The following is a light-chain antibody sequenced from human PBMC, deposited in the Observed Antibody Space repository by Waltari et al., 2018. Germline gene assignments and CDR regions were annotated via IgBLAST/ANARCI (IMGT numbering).Light chain of an antibody. CDR2: AAS. V-gene: IGKV3-20*01. CDR3: QNHERLPAM. CDR1: QSISRY. Sequence: EIVLTQSPGTLSLSPGERATLSCRASQSISRYLAWYQQNPGQAPRLLISAASSRATGIPDRFSGSGSGTDFSLTISRLEPEDFAVYYCQNHERLPAMFGQGTKVEIK. J-gene: IGKJ1*01.